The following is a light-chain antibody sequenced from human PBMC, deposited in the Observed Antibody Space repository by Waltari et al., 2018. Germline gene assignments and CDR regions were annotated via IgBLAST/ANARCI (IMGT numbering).Light chain of an antibody. Sequence: DIQMTQSPSSLSASVGDRVTLTCRASQSISSYLNWYQQKPGKAPKLLIYAASSLQSGVPSRFSGSGSGTDLTLTISSLQPEDFATYYCQQSYSTPSTFGQGTRLEIK. CDR1: QSISSY. V-gene: IGKV1-39*01. CDR2: AAS. J-gene: IGKJ5*01. CDR3: QQSYSTPST.